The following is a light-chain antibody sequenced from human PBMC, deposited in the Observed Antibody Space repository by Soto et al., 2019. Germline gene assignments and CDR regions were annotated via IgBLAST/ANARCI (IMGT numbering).Light chain of an antibody. CDR2: GAS. Sequence: EIVMTQSPATLSVSPGERATLSCRASQSVSSNLAWYQQKPGQAPRLLIYGASTRATGIPARFSDSGSGTEFTLTISSLPSEDFAVYYCQQYNNWPRITFGQGTRLEIK. CDR3: QQYNNWPRIT. CDR1: QSVSSN. V-gene: IGKV3-15*01. J-gene: IGKJ5*01.